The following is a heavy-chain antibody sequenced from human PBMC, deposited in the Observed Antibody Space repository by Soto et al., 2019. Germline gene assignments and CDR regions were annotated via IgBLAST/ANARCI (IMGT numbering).Heavy chain of an antibody. V-gene: IGHV1-18*01. D-gene: IGHD3-3*01. CDR3: ARETSYDFWSGKTSYYHYGMDV. CDR1: GYTFTSYG. J-gene: IGHJ6*02. Sequence: ASVKVSRKASGYTFTSYGISWVRQAPGQGLEWMGWISAYNGNTNYAQKLQGRVTMTTDTSTSTAYMELRSLRSDDTAVYYCARETSYDFWSGKTSYYHYGMDVWGQGTTVTVSS. CDR2: ISAYNGNT.